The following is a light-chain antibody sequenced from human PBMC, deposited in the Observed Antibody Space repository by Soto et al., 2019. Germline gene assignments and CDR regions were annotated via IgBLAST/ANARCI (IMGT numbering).Light chain of an antibody. Sequence: EIVMTQSPATLSVSPGERATLSCRASQSVSSNLAWYQQKPGQAPRLLIYGASTRATGIPARFSGSGSGTEFTLTISRRQSEDFAVYYCQQYNNWPQTFGQGTKVEIK. CDR3: QQYNNWPQT. J-gene: IGKJ1*01. V-gene: IGKV3-15*01. CDR2: GAS. CDR1: QSVSSN.